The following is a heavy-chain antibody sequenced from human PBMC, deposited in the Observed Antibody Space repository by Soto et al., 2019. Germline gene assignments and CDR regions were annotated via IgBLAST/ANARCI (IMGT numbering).Heavy chain of an antibody. V-gene: IGHV4-31*03. CDR3: ARDSSYDSSGYLLVY. D-gene: IGHD3-22*01. CDR2: IYYSGST. J-gene: IGHJ4*02. Sequence: SETLSLTCTVSGGSISCGGYYWSWIRQHPGKGLEWIGYIYYSGSTYYNPSLKSRVTISVDTSKNQFSLKLSSVTAADTAVYYCARDSSYDSSGYLLVYWGQATLVTV. CDR1: GGSISCGGYY.